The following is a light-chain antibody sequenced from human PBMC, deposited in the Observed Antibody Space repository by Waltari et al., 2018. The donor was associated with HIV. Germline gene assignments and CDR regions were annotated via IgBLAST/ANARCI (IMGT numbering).Light chain of an antibody. Sequence: QSALTQPRSVSGSPGQSVTISCTGTSSDVGGYNYVSWYQHHPGKAPKFMIYDVNKRPAGVPDRFSGAKSGNTASLTISVLQAEDEADYYCCSYADNYPVVFGGGTKLTVL. CDR3: CSYADNYPVV. J-gene: IGLJ2*01. V-gene: IGLV2-11*01. CDR1: SSDVGGYNY. CDR2: DVN.